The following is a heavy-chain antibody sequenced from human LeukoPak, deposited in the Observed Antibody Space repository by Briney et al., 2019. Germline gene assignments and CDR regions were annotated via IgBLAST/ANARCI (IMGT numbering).Heavy chain of an antibody. J-gene: IGHJ3*01. CDR2: IYYSGST. CDR1: GGSISSGGNY. V-gene: IGHV4-31*03. D-gene: IGHD1-26*01. CDR3: ARDKVGVGATTV. Sequence: SQTLSLTCTVSGGSISSGGNYWSWIRQHPGKGLEWIGYIYYSGSTYYNPSLKSRVTISVDTSKNQFSLKLSSVTAADTAVYYCARDKVGVGATTVWGQGTMVTVSS.